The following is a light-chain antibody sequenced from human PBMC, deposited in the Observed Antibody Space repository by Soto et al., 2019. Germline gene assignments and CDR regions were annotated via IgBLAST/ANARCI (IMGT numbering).Light chain of an antibody. V-gene: IGLV1-44*01. Sequence: QSVLTQPPSASGTPGQSVTISCSGSSSNIGSNYVNWYQHLPGTAHKLLIYSDDQRPSGVPDRFSGSKSGTSASLAISGLKSEDEADYLCAAWNDNPNGPGYVFGNGNKVTV. J-gene: IGLJ1*01. CDR2: SDD. CDR1: SSNIGSNY. CDR3: AAWNDNPNGPGYV.